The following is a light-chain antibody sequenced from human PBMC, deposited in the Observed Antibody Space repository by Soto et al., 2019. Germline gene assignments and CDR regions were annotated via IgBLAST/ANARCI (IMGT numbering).Light chain of an antibody. Sequence: QSALTQPPSASGTPGQRVTISCSGSSSNIGSNYVYWYQQLPGTAPKLLIYRNNQRPSGVPDRFSGSKSGTSASLAISGLQSEDEADYYCAAWDDSLSAWVFGGGTKLTVL. CDR2: RNN. CDR1: SSNIGSNY. V-gene: IGLV1-47*01. CDR3: AAWDDSLSAWV. J-gene: IGLJ3*02.